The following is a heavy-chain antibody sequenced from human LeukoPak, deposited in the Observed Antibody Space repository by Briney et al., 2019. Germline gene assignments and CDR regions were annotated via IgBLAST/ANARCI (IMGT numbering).Heavy chain of an antibody. CDR1: GGTFSSYA. J-gene: IGHJ4*02. D-gene: IGHD3-22*01. CDR2: IIPIFGTA. Sequence: SVKVSCKASGGTFSSYAISWVRQAPGQGLEWMGGIIPIFGTANYAQKFQGRVTITTDESTSTAYMELSSLRSEDTAVYYCARGGYYDSSGSLDYWGQGTLVTVSS. CDR3: ARGGYYDSSGSLDY. V-gene: IGHV1-69*05.